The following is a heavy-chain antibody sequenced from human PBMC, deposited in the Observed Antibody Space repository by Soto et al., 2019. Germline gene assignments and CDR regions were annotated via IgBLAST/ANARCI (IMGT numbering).Heavy chain of an antibody. CDR3: ARQIWLPYYYYYYGMDV. Sequence: PSETLSLTCAVSGGSISSGGYSWSWIRQPPGKGLEWIGYIYHSGSTYYNPSLKSRVTISVDRSKNQFSLKLSSVTAADTAVYYCARQIWLPYYYYYYGMDVWGQGTTVTVSS. CDR2: IYHSGST. CDR1: GGSISSGGYS. V-gene: IGHV4-30-2*01. D-gene: IGHD5-12*01. J-gene: IGHJ6*02.